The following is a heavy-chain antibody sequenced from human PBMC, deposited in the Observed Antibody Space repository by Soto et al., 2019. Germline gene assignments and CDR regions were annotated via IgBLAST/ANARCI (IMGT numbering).Heavy chain of an antibody. CDR3: ARGGSYYAL. Sequence: QVQLVQSGAELKRPGASVRVSCKASGNTNTIYFIHWLRQAPGQGLEWMGWINTVSGGTNFAHKFQGRVTMTRDTSTTTAFMELSGLTSADTAVYYCARGGSYYALWGQGTLVSVSS. J-gene: IGHJ4*01. CDR2: INTVSGGT. CDR1: GNTNTIYF. V-gene: IGHV1-2*02. D-gene: IGHD1-26*01.